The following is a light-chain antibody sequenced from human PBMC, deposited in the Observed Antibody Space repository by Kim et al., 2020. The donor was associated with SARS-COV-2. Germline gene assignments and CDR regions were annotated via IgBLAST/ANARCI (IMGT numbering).Light chain of an antibody. CDR2: DVT. CDR3: CSYTNSGTYV. J-gene: IGLJ1*01. V-gene: IGLV2-14*03. CDR1: NSDVGGQKY. Sequence: GQSITISCTRTNSDVGGQKYVSWYQQHPRKAPKLMIFDVTNRPSGISDRFSGSKSGNTASLTISGLRAEDEADYYCCSYTNSGTYVFGSGTKVTVL.